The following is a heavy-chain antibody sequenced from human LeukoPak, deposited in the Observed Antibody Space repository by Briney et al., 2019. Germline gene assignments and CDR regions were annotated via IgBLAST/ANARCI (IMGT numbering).Heavy chain of an antibody. CDR3: ARGRHDFWSGYFPPDY. CDR2: IFYSGST. J-gene: IGHJ4*02. Sequence: SETLSLTCTVSGDSMSNYYWSWIRQPPGRGLEWIGYIFYSGSTNYNPSLKSRVTISVDTSKNQFSLKLSSVTAADTAVYYCARGRHDFWSGYFPPDYWGQGTLVTVSS. V-gene: IGHV4-59*12. CDR1: GDSMSNYY. D-gene: IGHD3-3*01.